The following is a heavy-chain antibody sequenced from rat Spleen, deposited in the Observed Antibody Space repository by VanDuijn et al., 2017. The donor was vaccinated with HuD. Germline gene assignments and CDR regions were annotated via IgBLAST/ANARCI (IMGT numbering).Heavy chain of an antibody. V-gene: IGHV5-22*01. Sequence: EVQLVESGGGLVQPGRSLKLSCAASGFTFSDYYMAWVRQAPKKGLEWVASISYEGSSTYYGDSVKGRFTISRDNAKSTLYLQMNSLRSEDTATYYCARQAVYGGSSDYWGQGVMVAVSS. D-gene: IGHD1-11*01. CDR1: GFTFSDYY. J-gene: IGHJ2*01. CDR2: ISYEGSST. CDR3: ARQAVYGGSSDY.